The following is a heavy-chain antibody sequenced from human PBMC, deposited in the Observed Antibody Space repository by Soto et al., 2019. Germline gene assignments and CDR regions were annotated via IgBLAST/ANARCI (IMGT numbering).Heavy chain of an antibody. CDR2: IYYTGTT. Sequence: SETLSLTCTVSGDPLSSGSYYWSWIRQSPGKRLEWIAYIYYTGTTKYTPSLNSRVTISGDTSKNQFSLRLTSGTAADTAVYYCARDASPYFDLLSAFHPWGQGTLVT. CDR3: ARDASPYFDLLSAFHP. V-gene: IGHV4-61*01. J-gene: IGHJ5*02. CDR1: GDPLSSGSYY. D-gene: IGHD3-9*01.